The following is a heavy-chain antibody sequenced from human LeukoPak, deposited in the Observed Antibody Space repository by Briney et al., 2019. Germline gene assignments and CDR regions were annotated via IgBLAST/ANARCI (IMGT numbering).Heavy chain of an antibody. D-gene: IGHD3-10*01. CDR2: INWNGGST. CDR1: GFTFDDYG. CDR3: ASLLTPYHGSGGGGMDV. J-gene: IGHJ6*02. Sequence: PGGSLRLSCAASGFTFDDYGMTWVRQAPGKGLEWVSSINWNGGSTGYADSVKGRFTISRDNAKDTLYLQMTSLRVEDTAVYSCASLLTPYHGSGGGGMDVWGQGTTVTVSS. V-gene: IGHV3-20*04.